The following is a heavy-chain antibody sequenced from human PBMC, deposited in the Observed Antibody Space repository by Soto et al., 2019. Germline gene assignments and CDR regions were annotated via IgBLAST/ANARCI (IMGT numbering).Heavy chain of an antibody. CDR3: ARVQREGYSNYYYYGMDV. Sequence: GASGKVSCQASGYTFTNYGISLVRPAPGQRVEWMGWISAYNGNTNYAQKLQGRVTMTTDTSTSTAYMELRSLRSDDTAVYYCARVQREGYSNYYYYGMDVWGQGTTVTVSS. V-gene: IGHV1-18*04. J-gene: IGHJ6*02. CDR1: GYTFTNYG. D-gene: IGHD4-4*01. CDR2: ISAYNGNT.